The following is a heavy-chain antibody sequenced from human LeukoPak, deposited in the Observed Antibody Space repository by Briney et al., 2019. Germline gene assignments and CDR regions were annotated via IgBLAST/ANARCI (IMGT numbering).Heavy chain of an antibody. CDR2: INHTGRT. V-gene: IGHV4-34*01. CDR1: GESFSGYY. CDR3: ARVDYGDYSRHFDY. D-gene: IGHD4-17*01. J-gene: IGHJ4*02. Sequence: SETLSLTCAVYGESFSGYYWAWIRQPPGKGLEWIGEINHTGRTNYKPSLKSRVTISVDSSKYQFSLKLSSVTAADTAVYYCARVDYGDYSRHFDYWGQGTLVTVSS.